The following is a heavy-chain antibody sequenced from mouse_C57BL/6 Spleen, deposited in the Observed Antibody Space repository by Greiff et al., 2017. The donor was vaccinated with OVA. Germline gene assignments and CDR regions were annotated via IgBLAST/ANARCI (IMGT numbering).Heavy chain of an antibody. V-gene: IGHV1-81*01. CDR3: ATTVVASYYFDY. CDR1: GYTFTSYG. CDR2: IYPRSGNP. D-gene: IGHD1-1*01. J-gene: IGHJ2*01. Sequence: VQLQQSGAELARPGASVKLSCKASGYTFTSYGISWVKQRPGQGLEWIGEIYPRSGNPYYNEKFKGKATLTADKSSSTADMELRSLTSEDSAVYFCATTVVASYYFDYWGQGTTLTVSS.